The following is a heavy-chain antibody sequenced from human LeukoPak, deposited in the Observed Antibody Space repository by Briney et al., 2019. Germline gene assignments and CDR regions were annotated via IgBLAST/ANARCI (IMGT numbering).Heavy chain of an antibody. D-gene: IGHD3-16*01. Sequence: ASVKVSCKASGYTFTSYAMNWVRQAPGQGLEWMGWINTNTGNPTYAQGFTGRFVFSLDTSVSTAYLQISSLKAEDTAVYYCAREGYDYVWGSYQKIPRGNAFDIWGQGTMVTVSS. CDR3: AREGYDYVWGSYQKIPRGNAFDI. J-gene: IGHJ3*02. CDR2: INTNTGNP. CDR1: GYTFTSYA. V-gene: IGHV7-4-1*02.